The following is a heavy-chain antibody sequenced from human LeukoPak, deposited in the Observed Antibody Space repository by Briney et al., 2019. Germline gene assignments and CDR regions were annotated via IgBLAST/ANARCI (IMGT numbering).Heavy chain of an antibody. Sequence: GGSLRLSCAASGFTFSSYWMHCGCQAPGKGLVWVSHINSDGSSTSSADSVKGRFTISRDNAKNTLYLQMNSLRAEDTAVYYCTTDGVPGDSSGYYLDYWGQGTLVTVSS. CDR1: GFTFSSYW. CDR3: TTDGVPGDSSGYYLDY. D-gene: IGHD3-22*01. J-gene: IGHJ4*02. V-gene: IGHV3-74*01. CDR2: INSDGSST.